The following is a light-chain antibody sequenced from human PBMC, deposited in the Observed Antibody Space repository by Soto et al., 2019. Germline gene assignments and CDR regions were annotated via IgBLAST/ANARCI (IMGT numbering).Light chain of an antibody. V-gene: IGLV2-14*01. CDR2: DVS. J-gene: IGLJ2*01. CDR3: SSYTSSSTLEV. CDR1: SSDVGGYNY. Sequence: QSALTQPASVSVSPGQASTISFTGTSSDVGGYNYVSWYQQHPVEAPRLMMYDVSNRPSGVSNRLSGSKSGNTAALTISGLQAEDEADYYCSSYTSSSTLEVFRRGTNVTVL.